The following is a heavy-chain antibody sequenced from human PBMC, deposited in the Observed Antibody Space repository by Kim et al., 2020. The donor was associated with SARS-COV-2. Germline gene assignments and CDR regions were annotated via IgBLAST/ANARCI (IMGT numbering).Heavy chain of an antibody. D-gene: IGHD6-13*01. CDR1: GYSFTSYW. Sequence: GESLKISCKGSGYSFTSYWIGWVRQMPGKGLEWMGIIYPGDSDTRYSPSFQGQVTISADKSISTAYLQWSSLKASDTAMYYCARRGSSWYLSSDGMDVWGQGTTVTVSS. J-gene: IGHJ6*02. CDR3: ARRGSSWYLSSDGMDV. CDR2: IYPGDSDT. V-gene: IGHV5-51*01.